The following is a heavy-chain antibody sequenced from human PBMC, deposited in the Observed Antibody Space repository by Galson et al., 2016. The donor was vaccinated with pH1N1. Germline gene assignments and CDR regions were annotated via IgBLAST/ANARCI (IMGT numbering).Heavy chain of an antibody. CDR2: IIRMFGTP. J-gene: IGHJ4*02. D-gene: IGHD2-8*02. Sequence: SVKVSCKASGGTFSKYGISWVRQAPGQGLEWMGGIIRMFGTPNYAQEFQGRVTINADESTRTAYMALSSLRSEDTAVYYCATGDSSSADFLVVYRSYFDYWVQGTRVSVSS. CDR1: GGTFSKYG. V-gene: IGHV1-69*13. CDR3: ATGDSSSADFLVVYRSYFDY.